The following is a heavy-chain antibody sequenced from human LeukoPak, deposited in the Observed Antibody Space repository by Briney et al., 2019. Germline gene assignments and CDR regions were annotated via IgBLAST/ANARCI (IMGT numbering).Heavy chain of an antibody. CDR3: ARGTSGPDS. Sequence: GGSLRLSCAASGFTFRTYAMSWVRQAPGKGLEWVSGISAGGGTTYYADPVKGRFTISRDNSKNTLYLQFNSLRAEDTAVYYCARGTSGPDSWGQGTLVTVSS. CDR1: GFTFRTYA. V-gene: IGHV3-23*01. D-gene: IGHD1-1*01. CDR2: ISAGGGTT. J-gene: IGHJ5*01.